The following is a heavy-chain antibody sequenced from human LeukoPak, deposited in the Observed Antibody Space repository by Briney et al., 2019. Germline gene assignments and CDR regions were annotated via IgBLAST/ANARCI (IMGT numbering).Heavy chain of an antibody. D-gene: IGHD2-15*01. V-gene: IGHV1-2*02. CDR3: ARENYCSGGSCYSGPGNWFDP. J-gene: IGHJ5*02. Sequence: ASVKVSCKAFGYTFTSNYMHWVRQAPGQGLEWMGWINPNSGGTNYAQKFQGRVTMTRDTSISTAYMELSRLRSDDTAVYYCARENYCSGGSCYSGPGNWFDPWGQGTLVTVSS. CDR2: INPNSGGT. CDR1: GYTFTSNY.